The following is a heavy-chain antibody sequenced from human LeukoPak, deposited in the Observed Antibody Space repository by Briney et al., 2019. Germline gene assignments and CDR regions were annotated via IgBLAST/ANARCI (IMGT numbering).Heavy chain of an antibody. CDR2: IQSGDRT. Sequence: GGSLGLSCAASGFTASTDFMKWVRQAPGKGLEWVSMIQSGDRTYYAASVEGRFTISRDTSKNTLYLQMNSLRAEDTAVYYCANRGFWGQGTLVTVSS. J-gene: IGHJ4*02. CDR1: GFTASTDF. V-gene: IGHV3-53*01. CDR3: ANRGF.